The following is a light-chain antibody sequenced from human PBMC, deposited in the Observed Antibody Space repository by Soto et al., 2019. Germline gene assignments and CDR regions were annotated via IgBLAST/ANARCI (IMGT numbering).Light chain of an antibody. V-gene: IGLV2-11*01. CDR2: DVT. Sequence: QSALTQPRSVSGSPGQSVTISCTGTSSDIGTYNAVSWYQQNPGKAPKMMIFDVTKRPSGVPDRFSGSKSGNTAFLTISGLQAEDEADYFCLSYAGNYIYVFGTGTKVTVL. CDR1: SSDIGTYNA. J-gene: IGLJ1*01. CDR3: LSYAGNYIYV.